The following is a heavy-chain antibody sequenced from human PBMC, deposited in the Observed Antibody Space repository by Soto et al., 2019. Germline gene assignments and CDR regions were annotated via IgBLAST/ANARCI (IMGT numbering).Heavy chain of an antibody. J-gene: IGHJ6*02. D-gene: IGHD5-12*01. CDR2: ISYDGSNK. V-gene: IGHV3-30-3*01. CDR3: ARDDVDILATIEYYYGMDV. Sequence: QVQLVESGGGVVQPGRSLRLSCAASGFTFSSYAMHWVRQAPGKGLEWVAVISYDGSNKYYADSVKGRFTISRDNSKNTLYLQMNSLRAEDTAVYYCARDDVDILATIEYYYGMDVWGQGTTVTVSS. CDR1: GFTFSSYA.